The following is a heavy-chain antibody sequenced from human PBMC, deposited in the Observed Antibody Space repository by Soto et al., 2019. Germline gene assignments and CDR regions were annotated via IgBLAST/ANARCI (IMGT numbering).Heavy chain of an antibody. CDR2: MNPNSGNT. J-gene: IGHJ5*02. CDR3: ARVVPGAEAWFGP. D-gene: IGHD2-2*01. V-gene: IGHV1-8*01. CDR1: GYTFTSYD. Sequence: ASVKFSCKASGYTFTSYDINWVRQATGQGLEWMGWMNPNSGNTGYAQKFQGRVTMTRNTSISTAYMELRSLRSDDTAVYYCARVVPGAEAWFGPWGQGTLVTVSS.